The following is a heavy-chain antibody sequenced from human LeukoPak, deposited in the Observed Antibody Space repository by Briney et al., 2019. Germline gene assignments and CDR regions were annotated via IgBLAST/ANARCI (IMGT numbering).Heavy chain of an antibody. D-gene: IGHD3-16*01. J-gene: IGHJ3*02. CDR3: GRNQFMITFGGFLFVYKGVVFDI. CDR1: GFTFSSYA. CDR2: ISYDGSNK. V-gene: IGHV3-30-3*01. Sequence: PGRSLRLSCAASGFTFSSYAMHWVRQAPGKGLEWVAVISYDGSNKYYADSVKGRFTISRDNSKNTLYLQMNSLRTEDTAVYYWGRNQFMITFGGFLFVYKGVVFDIWAKG.